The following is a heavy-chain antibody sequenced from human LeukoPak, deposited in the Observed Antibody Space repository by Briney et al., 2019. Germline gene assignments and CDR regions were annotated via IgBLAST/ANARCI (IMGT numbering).Heavy chain of an antibody. CDR1: GGSISSYY. Sequence: SETLSLTCTVSGGSISSYYWSWIRQPPGKGLEWIGYIYYSGSTNYNPSLKSRVTISVDTSKNQFSVKLSSVTAADTAVYYCARGYYGDYVSDSYFQHWGQGTLVTVSS. V-gene: IGHV4-59*01. D-gene: IGHD4-17*01. CDR3: ARGYYGDYVSDSYFQH. CDR2: IYYSGST. J-gene: IGHJ1*01.